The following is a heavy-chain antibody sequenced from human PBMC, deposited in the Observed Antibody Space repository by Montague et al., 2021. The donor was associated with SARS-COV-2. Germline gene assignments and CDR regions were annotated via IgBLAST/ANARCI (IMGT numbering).Heavy chain of an antibody. V-gene: IGHV4-39*01. D-gene: IGHD1-26*01. CDR3: ERMGAVHRRNNWFDS. CDR2: IYYSGTS. Sequence: SETLSLTCTVSGGSISSSDSYWGWIRQPPGMGLVWIGYIYYSGTSYYNPSLKSRISMAADTSKNQFSLNLIAVTAADTAVYSWERMGAVHRRNNWFDSWGQGALVTVSS. CDR1: GGSISSSDSY. J-gene: IGHJ5*01.